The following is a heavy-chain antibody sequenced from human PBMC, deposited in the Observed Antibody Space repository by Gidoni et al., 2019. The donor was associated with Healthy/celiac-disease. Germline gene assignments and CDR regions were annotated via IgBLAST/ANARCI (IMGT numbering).Heavy chain of an antibody. Sequence: QVQLVASGGGVVQPGRSLRLPCAASGFTFSSYAMHWVRQAPGKGLEWVAVISYDGSNKYYADSVKGRFTISRDNSKNTLYLQMNSLRAEDTAVYYCARDGQVVTPPTWIDYWGQGTLVTVSA. CDR1: GFTFSSYA. CDR2: ISYDGSNK. V-gene: IGHV3-30*04. D-gene: IGHD3-22*01. J-gene: IGHJ4*02. CDR3: ARDGQVVTPPTWIDY.